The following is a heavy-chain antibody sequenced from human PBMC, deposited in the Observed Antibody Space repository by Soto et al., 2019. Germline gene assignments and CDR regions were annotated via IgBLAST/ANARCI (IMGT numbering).Heavy chain of an antibody. CDR1: GFTFSSYA. V-gene: IGHV3-23*01. CDR3: AKGKCSSTSCYVGY. J-gene: IGHJ4*02. CDR2: ISGSGGST. Sequence: GGSLRLSCAASGFTFSSYAMSWVRQAPGKGLEWVSAISGSGGSTYYADSVNGRFTISRDNSKDTLYLQMNSLRAEDTAVYYCAKGKCSSTSCYVGYWGQGTLVTVSS. D-gene: IGHD2-2*01.